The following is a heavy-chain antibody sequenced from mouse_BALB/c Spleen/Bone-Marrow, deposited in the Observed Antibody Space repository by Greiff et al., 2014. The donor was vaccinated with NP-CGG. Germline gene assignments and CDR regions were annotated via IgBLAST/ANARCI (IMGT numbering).Heavy chain of an antibody. CDR2: ILPGRGST. Sequence: QVQLQQPGAELMKPGASVKISRKATGYTFSSYWIEWVKQRPGHGLEWIGEILPGRGSTNYNEKFKGKATFTSDTSSNTAYMQLSSLTSEDSAVYYCARRDTTAMDYWGQGTSVTVSS. D-gene: IGHD1-1*01. CDR1: GYTFSSYW. J-gene: IGHJ4*01. CDR3: ARRDTTAMDY. V-gene: IGHV1-9*01.